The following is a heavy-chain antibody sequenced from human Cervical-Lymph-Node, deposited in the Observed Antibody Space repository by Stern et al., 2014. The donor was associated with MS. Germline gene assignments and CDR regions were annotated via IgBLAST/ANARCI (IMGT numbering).Heavy chain of an antibody. V-gene: IGHV5-51*01. CDR1: GYGFSNYW. CDR3: ASPMGAFYY. CDR2: ISPSDSDS. D-gene: IGHD3-16*01. Sequence: VQLVESGPEVKKPGESLKISCKASGYGFSNYWIGWVRQMPGKGLEWMGMISPSDSDSKYSPSFQGQVTISADKSITTAYLQWRSLKASDTGIYYCASPMGAFYYWGQGTPVAVSS. J-gene: IGHJ4*02.